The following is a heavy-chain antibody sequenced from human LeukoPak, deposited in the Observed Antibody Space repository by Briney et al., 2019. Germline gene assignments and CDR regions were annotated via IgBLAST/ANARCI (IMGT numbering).Heavy chain of an antibody. CDR2: IRSKANSSAT. Sequence: GGSLRLSCAASGFTFSGSAMHWVRQASGKGLEWVGRIRSKANSSATAYAASVKGRFTISRDDSKNTAYLQMNSLKTEDTAVYYCARTTDDGTPDCWGQGTLVTVSS. CDR3: ARTTDDGTPDC. D-gene: IGHD1-1*01. CDR1: GFTFSGSA. J-gene: IGHJ4*02. V-gene: IGHV3-73*01.